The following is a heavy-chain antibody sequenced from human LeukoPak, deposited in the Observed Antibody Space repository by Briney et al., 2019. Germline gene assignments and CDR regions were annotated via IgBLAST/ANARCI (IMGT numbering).Heavy chain of an antibody. Sequence: PSETLSLTCAVSGGSISNYYWNWIRQTPGKGLEWIGYIYYSGSTYTGTTNYNPSLNSRVTISVDMSKNQFSLKLTSVTAADTAVYYCARRPGGGRFDPWGQGTLVTVSS. D-gene: IGHD2-15*01. J-gene: IGHJ5*02. V-gene: IGHV4-59*08. CDR2: IYYSGSTYTGTT. CDR1: GGSISNYY. CDR3: ARRPGGGRFDP.